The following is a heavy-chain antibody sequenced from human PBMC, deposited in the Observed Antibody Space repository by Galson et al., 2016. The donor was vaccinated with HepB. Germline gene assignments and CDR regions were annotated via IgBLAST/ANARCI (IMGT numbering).Heavy chain of an antibody. Sequence: SVKISCKASGYTFTRYRYGISWVRQAPGQGLGWMGWMNPKSGNTGFAQKFKGRVTMTRNTSISTAYMELRGLKSEDTAVYYCAGPIAVTAFGQKPLNYWGQGTLVSVAS. J-gene: IGHJ4*02. CDR2: MNPKSGNT. V-gene: IGHV1-8*01. CDR3: AGPIAVTAFGQKPLNY. CDR1: GYTFTRYRYG. D-gene: IGHD6-19*01.